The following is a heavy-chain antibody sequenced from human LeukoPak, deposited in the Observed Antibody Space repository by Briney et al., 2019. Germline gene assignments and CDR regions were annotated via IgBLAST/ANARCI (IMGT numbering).Heavy chain of an antibody. V-gene: IGHV3-33*01. CDR3: VRACRMSSSSSDY. D-gene: IGHD6-6*01. J-gene: IGHJ4*02. CDR2: IWYDGSNK. Sequence: PGGSLRLSCAASGFTFSSYGMHWVCQAPGKGLEWVAVIWYDGSNKYYADSVKGRFTISRDNSKNTLYLQMNSLSAEDTAVYYCVRACRMSSSSSDYWGQGTLVTVSS. CDR1: GFTFSSYG.